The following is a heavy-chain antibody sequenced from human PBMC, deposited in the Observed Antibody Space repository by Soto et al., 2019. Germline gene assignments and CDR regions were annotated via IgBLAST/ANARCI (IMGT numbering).Heavy chain of an antibody. J-gene: IGHJ4*02. Sequence: PGGSLRLSCAASGFTFSNYSMNWVRQAPGKGLEWVSAISSSGSYTYYADSVRGRFTISRDNSKNTLYLQMNSLRAEDTAVYYCAKDGAWGHYYHFDYWGQGTLVTVSS. V-gene: IGHV3-21*01. CDR3: AKDGAWGHYYHFDY. CDR2: ISSSGSYT. CDR1: GFTFSNYS. D-gene: IGHD3-22*01.